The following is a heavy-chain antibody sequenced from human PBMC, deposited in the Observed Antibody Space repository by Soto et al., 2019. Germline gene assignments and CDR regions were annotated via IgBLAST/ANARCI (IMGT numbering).Heavy chain of an antibody. CDR2: IIPIFGTA. V-gene: IGHV1-69*06. D-gene: IGHD5-12*01. CDR1: GGTFSSYA. CDR3: ARAGYSGYDLGGYYYYYGMDV. J-gene: IGHJ6*02. Sequence: SVKVSCKASGGTFSSYAISWVRQAPGQGLEWMGGIIPIFGTANYAQKFQGRVTITADKSTSTAYMELSSLRSEDTAVYYCARAGYSGYDLGGYYYYYGMDVWGQGTTVTVS.